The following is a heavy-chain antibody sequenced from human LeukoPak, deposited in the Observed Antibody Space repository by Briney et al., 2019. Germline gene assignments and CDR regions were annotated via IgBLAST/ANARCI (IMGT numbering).Heavy chain of an antibody. Sequence: PSETLSLTCTVSGGSISSYYWSWIRQPAGKGLEWIGRIYTSGSTNYNPSLPSRVPIPVDTSKNQFSLKLSSVTAADTAVYYCARVGRHGDPEIHFDYWGQGTLVTVSS. D-gene: IGHD4-17*01. V-gene: IGHV4-4*07. J-gene: IGHJ4*02. CDR1: GGSISSYY. CDR3: ARVGRHGDPEIHFDY. CDR2: IYTSGST.